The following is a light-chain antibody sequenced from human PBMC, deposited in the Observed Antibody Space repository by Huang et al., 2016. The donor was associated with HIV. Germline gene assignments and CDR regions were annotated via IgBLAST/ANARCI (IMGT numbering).Light chain of an antibody. CDR3: QQYNNWLA. CDR1: QTVNSN. J-gene: IGKJ1*01. V-gene: IGKV3D-15*01. CDR2: GAS. Sequence: EIVMTQSPATLSVSPGERATLSCRASQTVNSNLAWYQHKPGQAPRLLIYGASTRATGCPARFSGGGAGTNFTLTISSLQSEDFAVYYCQQYNNWLAFGQGTKVEIK.